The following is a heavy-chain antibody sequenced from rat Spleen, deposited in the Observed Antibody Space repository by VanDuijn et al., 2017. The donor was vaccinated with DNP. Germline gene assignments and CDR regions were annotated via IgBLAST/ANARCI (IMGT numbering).Heavy chain of an antibody. CDR1: GFTFSDYN. J-gene: IGHJ1*01. CDR2: ITYDGANT. D-gene: IGHD3-1*01. Sequence: EVQLVESGGDLVQPGRSLNLSCVASGFTFSDYNMAWVRQTPKKGLEWVATITYDGANTYYRDSVKGRFTISRDNAKSTLYLQMNSLKSEDTATYYCARGSTSIYWYFDFWGPGTMVTVSS. V-gene: IGHV5-7*01. CDR3: ARGSTSIYWYFDF.